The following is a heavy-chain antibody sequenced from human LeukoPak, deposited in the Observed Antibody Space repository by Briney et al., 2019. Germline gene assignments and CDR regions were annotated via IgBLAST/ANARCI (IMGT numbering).Heavy chain of an antibody. CDR3: ARGEYYYYMDV. J-gene: IGHJ6*03. CDR1: GGSISSYY. Sequence: SETLSLTCTVSGGSISSYYRSWIRQPPGKGLEWIGYIYYSGSTNYNPSLKSRVTISVDTSKNQFSLKLSSVTAADTAVYYCARGEYYYYMDVGGKGTTVTVSS. V-gene: IGHV4-59*01. CDR2: IYYSGST.